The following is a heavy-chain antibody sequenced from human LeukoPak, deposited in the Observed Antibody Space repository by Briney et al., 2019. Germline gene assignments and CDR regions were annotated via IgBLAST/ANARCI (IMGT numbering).Heavy chain of an antibody. Sequence: ASVKVSCKASGGTFSSYAISWVRQAPGQGLEWMGGIIPIFGTANYAQKFQGRVTITADESTSTAYMELSSLRSEDTAVYYCARGKRPLYSSGWFPFDYWGQGTLVTVSS. J-gene: IGHJ4*02. CDR1: GGTFSSYA. D-gene: IGHD6-19*01. CDR3: ARGKRPLYSSGWFPFDY. V-gene: IGHV1-69*13. CDR2: IIPIFGTA.